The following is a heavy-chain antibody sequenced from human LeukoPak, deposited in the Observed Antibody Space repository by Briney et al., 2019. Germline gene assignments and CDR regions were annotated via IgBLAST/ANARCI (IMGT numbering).Heavy chain of an antibody. V-gene: IGHV3-11*01. D-gene: IGHD3-9*01. CDR2: ISSSGGTI. CDR1: GFTFSDYY. J-gene: IGHJ6*02. Sequence: GGSLRLSCAASGFTFSDYYMSWIRHAPGKGLEWVSYISSSGGTIYYAASVKGRFTISRDNAKNSLYLQMNSLRAEDTAVYYCARGGPSVLRYFDWPYYYYYHGMDVWGQGTTVTVSS. CDR3: ARGGPSVLRYFDWPYYYYYHGMDV.